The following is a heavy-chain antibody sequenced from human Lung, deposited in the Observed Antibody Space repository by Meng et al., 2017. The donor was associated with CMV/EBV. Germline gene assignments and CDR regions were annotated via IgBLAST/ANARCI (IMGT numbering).Heavy chain of an antibody. Sequence: GESXKISCAASGFTVSSNYMSWVRQAPGKGLEWISVLHSDGYTKYADSVKGRFTISRNNPKNTLYLEMSSLRTEDTAVYYCARGILGGYYDSRGYVTDFWXHETLVTVSS. CDR3: ARGILGGYYDSRGYVTDF. CDR2: LHSDGYT. D-gene: IGHD3-22*01. V-gene: IGHV3-66*02. CDR1: GFTVSSNY. J-gene: IGHJ4*01.